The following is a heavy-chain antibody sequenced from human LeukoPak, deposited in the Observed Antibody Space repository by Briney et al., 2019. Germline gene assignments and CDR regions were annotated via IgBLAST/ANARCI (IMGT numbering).Heavy chain of an antibody. CDR1: GFPFCDFY. V-gene: IGHV3-11*01. CDR2: ISSSRSTI. CDR3: ARTMYYYDSSGLDY. J-gene: IGHJ4*02. Sequence: PGGSLRLSCAASGFPFCDFYMNWIRQAPGKGLEGVSYISSSRSTIYYADSVKGRFTNSSDNAKNSLYLQMNSRRAEDTAVDYWARTMYYYDSSGLDYWGQGTLVTVSS. D-gene: IGHD3-22*01.